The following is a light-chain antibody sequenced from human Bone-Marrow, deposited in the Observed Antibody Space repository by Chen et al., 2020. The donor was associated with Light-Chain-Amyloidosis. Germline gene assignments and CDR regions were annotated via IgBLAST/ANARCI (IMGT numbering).Light chain of an antibody. CDR1: NIGSTS. V-gene: IGLV3-21*02. CDR3: QVWDRSSDRPV. Sequence: SYVLTQPSSVSVAPGQTDTIACGGNNIGSTSVHWYQQTPGHAPLLVVYDDSDRPSGIPERLSGSNSGNTATLTISRVEAGDEADYYCQVWDRSSDRPVFGGGTKLTVL. J-gene: IGLJ3*02. CDR2: DDS.